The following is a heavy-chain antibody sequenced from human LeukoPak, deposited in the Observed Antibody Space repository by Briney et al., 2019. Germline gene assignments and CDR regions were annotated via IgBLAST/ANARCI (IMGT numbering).Heavy chain of an antibody. CDR3: AKGGWAGDYVSFDY. Sequence: GGSLRLSCAASGFTFSSYAMSWVRQAPGKGLEWVSAISGSGGSTYYADSVKGRFTISRDNSKNTLYLQMNSLRAEATAVYYCAKGGWAGDYVSFDYWGRGTLVTVSS. J-gene: IGHJ4*02. V-gene: IGHV3-23*01. CDR1: GFTFSSYA. D-gene: IGHD3-10*02. CDR2: ISGSGGST.